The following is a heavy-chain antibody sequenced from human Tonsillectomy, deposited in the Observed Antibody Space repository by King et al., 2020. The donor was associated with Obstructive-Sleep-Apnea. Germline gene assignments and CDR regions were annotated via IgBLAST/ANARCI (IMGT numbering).Heavy chain of an antibody. J-gene: IGHJ4*02. CDR3: ARDGHYYDSSGLGY. D-gene: IGHD3-22*01. CDR1: GFTFSSYA. Sequence: VQLVQSGGGVVQPGRSLRLSCAASGFTFSSYAMHWVRQAPGKGLEWVAVISYDGSNKYYADSVKGRFTISRDNSKNTLYLQMNSLRAEDTAVYYCARDGHYYDSSGLGYWGQGTLVTVSS. V-gene: IGHV3-30*04. CDR2: ISYDGSNK.